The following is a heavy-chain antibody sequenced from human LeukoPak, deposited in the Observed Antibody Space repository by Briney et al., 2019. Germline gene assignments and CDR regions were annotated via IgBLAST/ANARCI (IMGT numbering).Heavy chain of an antibody. V-gene: IGHV4-59*12. J-gene: IGHJ5*02. CDR1: GGSISPYY. Sequence: PSETLSLTCTVSGGSISPYYWSWIRQPPGKGLEWIGYIYYSGSTYYNPSLKSRVTISVDTSKNQFSLKLSSVTAADTAVYYCAREEEGSSWYRRYNWFDPWGQGTLVTVSS. D-gene: IGHD6-13*01. CDR3: AREEEGSSWYRRYNWFDP. CDR2: IYYSGST.